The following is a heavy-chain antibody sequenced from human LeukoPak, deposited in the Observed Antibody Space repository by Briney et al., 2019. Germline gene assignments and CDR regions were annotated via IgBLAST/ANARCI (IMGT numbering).Heavy chain of an antibody. J-gene: IGHJ4*02. CDR1: GFIFSNYG. CDR3: ARETTGYYFDY. D-gene: IGHD1-1*01. CDR2: ISASGSAT. V-gene: IGHV3-23*01. Sequence: GGSLRLSCAASGFIFSNYGMNWVRQAPGKGLEWVAAISASGSATSYADSVRGRFTISRDNSKNTLYVQMNSLRAEDTAVYYCARETTGYYFDYWGQGTLVTVSS.